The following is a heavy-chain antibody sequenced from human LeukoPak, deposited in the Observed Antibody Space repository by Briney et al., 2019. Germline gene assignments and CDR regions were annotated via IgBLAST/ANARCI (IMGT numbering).Heavy chain of an antibody. V-gene: IGHV3-30*18. CDR1: GFTFSSYG. Sequence: GGSLRLSCAASGFTFSSYGMHWVRQAPGKGLEWVAVISYDGSNKCYADSVKGRFTISRDNSKNTLYLQMNSLRAEDAAVYYCAKVRWDNSGWYYLDNWGQGTLVTVSS. CDR2: ISYDGSNK. D-gene: IGHD6-19*01. CDR3: AKVRWDNSGWYYLDN. J-gene: IGHJ4*02.